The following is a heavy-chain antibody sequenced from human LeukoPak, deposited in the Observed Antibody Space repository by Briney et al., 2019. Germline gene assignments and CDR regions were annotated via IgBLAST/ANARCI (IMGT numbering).Heavy chain of an antibody. CDR3: AKGGYSGYDSYYYYYMDV. CDR1: GFTFSTYA. J-gene: IGHJ6*03. D-gene: IGHD5-12*01. V-gene: IGHV3-23*01. Sequence: GGSLRLSCAASGFTFSTYAMSWVRQVPGKGLEWVSSISGSGGSTYYADSVKGRFTISRDNSKNTLYLQMNSLRAEDTAVYYCAKGGYSGYDSYYYYYMDVWGKGTTVTVSS. CDR2: ISGSGGST.